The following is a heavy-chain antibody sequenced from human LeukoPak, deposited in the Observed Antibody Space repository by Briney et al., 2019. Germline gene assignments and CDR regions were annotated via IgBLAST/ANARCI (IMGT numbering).Heavy chain of an antibody. CDR1: GGSFSGYY. CDR2: INDSGKP. Sequence: SETLSLTCAVNGGSFSGYYWSWIRQTPGRGLEWIGEINDSGKPNYNPSLKSRVTILVDSSKNQFSLKLRSVTAADTGVYYCASLYFDYWGQGTQVTVSS. V-gene: IGHV4-34*01. CDR3: ASLYFDY. J-gene: IGHJ4*02.